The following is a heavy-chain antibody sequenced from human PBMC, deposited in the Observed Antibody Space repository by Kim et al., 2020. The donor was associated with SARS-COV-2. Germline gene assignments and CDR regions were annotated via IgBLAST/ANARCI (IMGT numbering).Heavy chain of an antibody. CDR1: GFILSHYD. Sequence: GGSLRLSCAASGFILSHYDMTWVRQAPGKGLEWVSYISYSSITINHADSVKGRFIISRDNAESSLYLQMNSLRDEDTAVYYCVRWGRISDSSGHYSYGLDAWGQGTTVTVSS. CDR2: ISYSSITI. J-gene: IGHJ6*02. CDR3: VRWGRISDSSGHYSYGLDA. V-gene: IGHV3-48*02. D-gene: IGHD6-19*01.